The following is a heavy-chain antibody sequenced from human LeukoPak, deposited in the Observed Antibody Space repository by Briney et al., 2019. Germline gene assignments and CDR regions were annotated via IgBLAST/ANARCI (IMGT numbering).Heavy chain of an antibody. D-gene: IGHD6-13*01. Sequence: PGGSLRLSCAASGFTFSSYAMSWVRQAPGKGLEWVSAISGSGGSTYYADSVKGRFTISRDNSKNTLYLQMNSLRAEDTAVYYCAVHSSSWYYFDYRGQGTLVTVSS. CDR3: AVHSSSWYYFDY. V-gene: IGHV3-23*01. J-gene: IGHJ4*02. CDR1: GFTFSSYA. CDR2: ISGSGGST.